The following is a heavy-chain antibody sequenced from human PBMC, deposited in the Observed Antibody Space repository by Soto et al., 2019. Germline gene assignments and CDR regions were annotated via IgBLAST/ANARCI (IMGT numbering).Heavy chain of an antibody. V-gene: IGHV3-30*18. Sequence: GGSLRLSCAASGFTFSSYGMHWVRQAPGKGLEWVAVISYDGSNKYYADSVKGRFTISRDNSKNTPYLQMNSLRAEDTAVYYCAKDGWLQLLPYYYYYGMDVWGQGTTVTVSS. CDR1: GFTFSSYG. D-gene: IGHD5-12*01. J-gene: IGHJ6*02. CDR2: ISYDGSNK. CDR3: AKDGWLQLLPYYYYYGMDV.